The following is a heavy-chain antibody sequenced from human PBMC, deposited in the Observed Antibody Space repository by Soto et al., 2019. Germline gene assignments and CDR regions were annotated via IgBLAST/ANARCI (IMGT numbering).Heavy chain of an antibody. Sequence: EVRLVESGGGLVQPGGCLRLSCAASGFTFSRYAMHWVRQAPGKGLEYVSAISRNGGSTYYANSAKGRFTISRDNSKNTLYLQMGSLRAEEMAVYYCARRDGYNFDYWGQGTLVTVSS. V-gene: IGHV3-64*01. J-gene: IGHJ4*02. CDR1: GFTFSRYA. D-gene: IGHD5-12*01. CDR2: ISRNGGST. CDR3: ARRDGYNFDY.